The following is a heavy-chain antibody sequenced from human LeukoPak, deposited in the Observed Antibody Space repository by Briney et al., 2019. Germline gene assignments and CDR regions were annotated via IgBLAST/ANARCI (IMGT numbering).Heavy chain of an antibody. V-gene: IGHV1-58*01. Sequence: SVKVSCKASGFTFTSSAVQWVRQARGQRLEWIGWIVVGSGNTNYAHKFQERVTITRDMSTSTAYMELSSLRSEDTAVYYCAASSSSWYKPLDYWGQGTLVTVSS. CDR2: IVVGSGNT. J-gene: IGHJ4*02. D-gene: IGHD6-13*01. CDR3: AASSSSWYKPLDY. CDR1: GFTFTSSA.